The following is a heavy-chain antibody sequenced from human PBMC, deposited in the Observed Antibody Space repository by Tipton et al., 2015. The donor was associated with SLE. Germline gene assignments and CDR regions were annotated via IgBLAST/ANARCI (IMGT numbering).Heavy chain of an antibody. J-gene: IGHJ5*02. Sequence: LRLSCAVYGGSFSGYYWSWIRQPPGKGLEWIGEINHSGSTNYNPSLKSRVTISVDTSKNQFSLKLSSVTAADTAVYYCARVPHYDFWSGYSRGDWFDPWGQGTLVTVSS. CDR1: GGSFSGYY. V-gene: IGHV4-34*01. D-gene: IGHD3-3*01. CDR3: ARVPHYDFWSGYSRGDWFDP. CDR2: INHSGST.